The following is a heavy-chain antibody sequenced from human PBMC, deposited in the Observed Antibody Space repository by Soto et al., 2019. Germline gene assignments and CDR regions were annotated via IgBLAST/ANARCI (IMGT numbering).Heavy chain of an antibody. CDR2: ISDRT. V-gene: IGHV3-23*01. D-gene: IGHD2-21*01. CDR1: GFTFSTYG. Sequence: EVQLLESGGGLVQPGGSLRLSCATSGFTFSTYGMTWVRQAPGKGLEWVSGISDRTFYADSVRGRFTISRDTSKNTLYLQMHSLRVEDTAVYYCAKNGHNREYDYWGQGTLVTVSS. J-gene: IGHJ4*02. CDR3: AKNGHNREYDY.